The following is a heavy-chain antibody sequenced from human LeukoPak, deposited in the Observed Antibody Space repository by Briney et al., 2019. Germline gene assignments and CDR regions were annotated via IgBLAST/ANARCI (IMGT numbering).Heavy chain of an antibody. D-gene: IGHD3-3*01. CDR3: TKAWSNPN. V-gene: IGHV3-7*01. J-gene: IGHJ1*01. Sequence: GGSLTHLCAASGFTFSDLWMGWVRQAPGKGLEWVANINQDGKAKVYEDSVKGRFTISRDNAKNSLYLQMNSLRAEDTAVYYCTKAWSNPNWGQ. CDR2: INQDGKAK. CDR1: GFTFSDLW.